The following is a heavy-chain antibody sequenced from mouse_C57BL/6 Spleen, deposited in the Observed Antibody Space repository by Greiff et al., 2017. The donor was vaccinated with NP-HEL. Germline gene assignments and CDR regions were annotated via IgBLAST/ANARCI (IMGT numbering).Heavy chain of an antibody. CDR3: ARDDYYVSSYAVLYFDY. J-gene: IGHJ2*01. CDR2: ISDGGSYT. Sequence: EVMLVESGGGLVKPGGSLKLSCAASGFTFSSYAMSWVRQTPEKRLEWVATISDGGSYTYYPDNVKGRFTISRDNAKNNLYLQMSHLKSEDTAMYYCARDDYYVSSYAVLYFDYWGQGTTLTVSS. V-gene: IGHV5-4*01. D-gene: IGHD1-1*01. CDR1: GFTFSSYA.